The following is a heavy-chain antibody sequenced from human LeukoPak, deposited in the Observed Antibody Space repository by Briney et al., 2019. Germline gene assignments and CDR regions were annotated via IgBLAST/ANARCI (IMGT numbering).Heavy chain of an antibody. D-gene: IGHD1-14*01. CDR1: GGTFTSYT. V-gene: IGHV1-69*05. Sequence: GASVKMSCKGSGGTFTSYTISWVRHGPGQGLEWVGGIITIFGIANYAREFKGRVTITTDDSTSTAYMELNSLRAEDRAVYDCANQPEIKEYALGGWGQGTLVTVSS. CDR3: ANQPEIKEYALGG. J-gene: IGHJ4*02. CDR2: IITIFGIA.